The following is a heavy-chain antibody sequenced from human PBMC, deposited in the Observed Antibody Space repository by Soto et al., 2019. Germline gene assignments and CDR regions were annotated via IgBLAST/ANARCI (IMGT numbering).Heavy chain of an antibody. CDR2: IYYNGNT. D-gene: IGHD1-1*01. CDR1: GGSISSSPYS. V-gene: IGHV4-39*01. J-gene: IGHJ4*02. CDR3: ARHGPLSNNWNQLDY. Sequence: PSETLSLTCTVSGGSISSSPYSWGWIRQPPGKGLEWLGNIYYNGNTFYNPSPKSRVTISVDTSKNQFSLKLSSVSAADTAVYYCARHGPLSNNWNQLDYWGQGTLVTVSS.